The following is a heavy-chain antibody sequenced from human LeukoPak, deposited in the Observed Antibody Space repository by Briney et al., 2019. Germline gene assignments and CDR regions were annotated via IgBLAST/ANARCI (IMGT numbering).Heavy chain of an antibody. J-gene: IGHJ6*03. CDR3: VRADYSSSWSHEYFYMDV. CDR1: GYSISSGYY. D-gene: IGHD6-13*01. CDR2: IYHSGNT. Sequence: SETLSLTCTVSGYSISSGYYWGWIRQPPGKGLEWIGSIYHSGNTYYNPSLKSRVTMSVDTSKNQFSLNLRSVTAADTAVYYCVRADYSSSWSHEYFYMDVRGKGTTVTVSS. V-gene: IGHV4-38-2*02.